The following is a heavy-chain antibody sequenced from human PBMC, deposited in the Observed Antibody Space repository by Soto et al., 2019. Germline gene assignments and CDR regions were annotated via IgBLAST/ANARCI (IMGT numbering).Heavy chain of an antibody. CDR3: ARVGLFYCSSTSCRSRPKQLVRYYFDY. CDR1: GGSFSGYY. J-gene: IGHJ4*02. CDR2: INHSGST. V-gene: IGHV4-34*01. D-gene: IGHD2-2*01. Sequence: SETLSLTCAVYGGSFSGYYWSWIRQPPGKGLEWIGEINHSGSTNYNPSLKSRVTISVDTSKNQFSLKLSSVTAADTAVYYCARVGLFYCSSTSCRSRPKQLVRYYFDYWGQGTLVTVSS.